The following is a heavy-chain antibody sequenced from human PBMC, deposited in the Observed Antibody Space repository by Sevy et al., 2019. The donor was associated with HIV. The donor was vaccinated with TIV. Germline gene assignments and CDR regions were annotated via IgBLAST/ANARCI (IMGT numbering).Heavy chain of an antibody. V-gene: IGHV4-34*01. D-gene: IGHD2-2*01. CDR2: INHSGRT. CDR3: ARSPPIVVVPGAPSWFDP. J-gene: IGHJ5*02. CDR1: GGSFSGYY. Sequence: SETLSLTCAVHGGSFSGYYWNWIRQPPGKGLEWIGEINHSGRTNYNPSLKSRVTISVDTSKNQFSLKLSSVTAADTAVYYCARSPPIVVVPGAPSWFDPWGRGTLVTVSS.